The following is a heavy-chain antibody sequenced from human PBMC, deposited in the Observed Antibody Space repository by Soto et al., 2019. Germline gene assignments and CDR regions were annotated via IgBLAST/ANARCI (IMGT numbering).Heavy chain of an antibody. Sequence: PSDTLSRISTAAGSLVSSYYWSWIRQPAGKGLEWIGRIYTSGSTNYNPSLKSRVTMSVDTSKNQFSLKLSSVTAADTAVYYCARGAVDDLYFDYWGQGTLVTVSS. J-gene: IGHJ4*01. CDR2: IYTSGST. CDR3: ARGAVDDLYFDY. CDR1: GSLVSSYY. D-gene: IGHD3-3*01. V-gene: IGHV4-4*07.